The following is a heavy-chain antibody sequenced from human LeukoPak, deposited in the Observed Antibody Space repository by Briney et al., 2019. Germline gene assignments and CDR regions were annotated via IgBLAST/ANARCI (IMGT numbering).Heavy chain of an antibody. J-gene: IGHJ5*02. CDR1: GGSISSGGYY. CDR2: IYHSGST. V-gene: IGHV4-30-2*01. Sequence: PSQTLSLTCTVSGGSISSGGYYWSWIRQHPGKGLEWIGYIYHSGSTYYNPSLKSRVTISVDRSKNQFSLKLSSVTAADTAVYYCARVYGGNPYNWFDPWGQGTLVTVSS. D-gene: IGHD4-23*01. CDR3: ARVYGGNPYNWFDP.